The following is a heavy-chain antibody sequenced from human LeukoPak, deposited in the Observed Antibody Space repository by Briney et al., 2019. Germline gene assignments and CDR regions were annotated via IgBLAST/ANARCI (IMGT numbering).Heavy chain of an antibody. CDR2: ISGSGGST. D-gene: IGHD2-15*01. CDR3: FNYCSGGSCYSG. V-gene: IGHV3-23*01. CDR1: GFTFSSYA. Sequence: PGGSLRLSCAASGFTFSSYAMSWVRQAPGKGLEWVSAISGSGGSTYYADSVKGRFTISRDNSKNTLYLQMNSLRAEDTAVYYCFNYCSGGSCYSGGGQGTLVTVSS. J-gene: IGHJ4*02.